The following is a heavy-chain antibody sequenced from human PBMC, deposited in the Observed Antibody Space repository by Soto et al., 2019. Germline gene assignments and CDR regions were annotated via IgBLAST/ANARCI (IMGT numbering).Heavy chain of an antibody. D-gene: IGHD2-21*02. Sequence: ASVKVSCKASGYTFTSHYMHWVRQAPGQGLEWMGVINPTGVRTIYAQKFQGRVTMTRDTSTSTDYMELSSLRSEDTAVYYCARDSSDSYGWWFDPWGQGTLVTVSS. CDR2: INPTGVRT. CDR1: GYTFTSHY. V-gene: IGHV1-46*03. CDR3: ARDSSDSYGWWFDP. J-gene: IGHJ5*02.